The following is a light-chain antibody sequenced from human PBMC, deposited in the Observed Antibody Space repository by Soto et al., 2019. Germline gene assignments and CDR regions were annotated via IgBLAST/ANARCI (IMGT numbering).Light chain of an antibody. CDR1: QSVLYRSNNKNY. V-gene: IGKV4-1*01. Sequence: DIVLTQSPYSLTVSLGERATINCKSSQSVLYRSNNKNYLAWYQQKPGKAPKLLIYDASNLETGVPSRFSGSGSGTEFTLTISSLQPDDFATYYCQHYNSYSEAFGQGTKVDIK. CDR2: DAS. CDR3: QHYNSYSEA. J-gene: IGKJ1*01.